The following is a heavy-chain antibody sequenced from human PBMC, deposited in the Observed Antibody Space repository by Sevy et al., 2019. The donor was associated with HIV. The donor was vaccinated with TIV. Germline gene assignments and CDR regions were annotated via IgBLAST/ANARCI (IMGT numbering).Heavy chain of an antibody. V-gene: IGHV4-61*01. Sequence: SETLSLTCTVSGGSVSSGSYYWSWIRQPPGKGLEWMGYIYYSGSTNYNPSLKSLVTISVDTSKNQFSLRLSSVTAAVTAGYYCAREQRVTATRSLDYWGQGTLVTVSS. D-gene: IGHD2-21*02. CDR3: AREQRVTATRSLDY. CDR2: IYYSGST. J-gene: IGHJ4*02. CDR1: GGSVSSGSYY.